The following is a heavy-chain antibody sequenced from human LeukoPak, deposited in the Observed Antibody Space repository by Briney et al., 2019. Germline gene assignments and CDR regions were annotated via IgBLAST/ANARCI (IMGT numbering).Heavy chain of an antibody. CDR2: INPNSCGT. V-gene: IGHV1-2*02. J-gene: IGHJ4*02. CDR3: ARECSTSCYRAYDY. CDR1: CYTFTGHY. Sequence: GASTKVPCKAFCYTFTGHYIYWGRQAPGPGLEGMGWINPNSCGTNYAQKFQGRVTMTRDTSISTAYMELSRLRSDDTAVYYCARECSTSCYRAYDYWGQGTLVTVSS. D-gene: IGHD2-2*02.